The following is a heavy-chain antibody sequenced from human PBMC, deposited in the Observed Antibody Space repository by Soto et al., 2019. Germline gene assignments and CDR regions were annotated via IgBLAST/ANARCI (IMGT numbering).Heavy chain of an antibody. CDR1: GGTFSSYT. Sequence: QVQLVQSGAEVKKPGSSVKVSCKASGGTFSSYTISWVRQAPGQGLEWMGRIIPILGIANYAQKFQGRVTITADKSTSTAYMELSSLRSEDTAVYYCARGYCSSTSCSPHAWFDPWGQGTLVTVSS. V-gene: IGHV1-69*02. J-gene: IGHJ5*02. CDR2: IIPILGIA. CDR3: ARGYCSSTSCSPHAWFDP. D-gene: IGHD2-2*01.